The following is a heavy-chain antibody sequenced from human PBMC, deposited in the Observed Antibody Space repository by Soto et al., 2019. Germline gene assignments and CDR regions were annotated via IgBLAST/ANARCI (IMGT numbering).Heavy chain of an antibody. Sequence: QVQLVQSGAEVKEPGSSVKVSCKASGGGNLRDYRTTWVRRAPGQGLEWMGGIIPKLGSANYAQNFQGRVTVTADESTNTVYMELRSLRSDDTAVYYCALGGDGYNSGDVYWGQGTPVTVSS. CDR2: IIPKLGSA. CDR1: GGGNLRDYR. J-gene: IGHJ4*02. V-gene: IGHV1-69*01. CDR3: ALGGDGYNSGDVY. D-gene: IGHD2-21*01.